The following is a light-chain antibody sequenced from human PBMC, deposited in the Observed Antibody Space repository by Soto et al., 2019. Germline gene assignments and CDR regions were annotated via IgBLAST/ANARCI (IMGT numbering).Light chain of an antibody. V-gene: IGKV1-9*01. J-gene: IGKJ3*01. CDR1: QGISSY. CDR2: AAS. CDR3: QHGGT. Sequence: DIPLTQSPSFLSASVGDRVTITCRASQGISSYLAWYQQKPGKAPKLLIYAASTFHSGVPSRFSGSGYGTQFTIAMSSLQHEDFAADYCQHGGTFGPGTNVNI.